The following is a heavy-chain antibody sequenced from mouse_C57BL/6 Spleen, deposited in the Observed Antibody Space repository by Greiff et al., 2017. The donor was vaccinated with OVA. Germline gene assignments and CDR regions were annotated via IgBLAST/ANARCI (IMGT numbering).Heavy chain of an antibody. CDR2: INPGSGGT. V-gene: IGHV1-54*01. CDR1: GYAFTNYL. J-gene: IGHJ1*03. D-gene: IGHD2-5*01. Sequence: QVQLQQSGAELVRPGTSVKVSCTASGYAFTNYLIEWVKQRPGQGLEWIGVINPGSGGTNYNEKFKGKATLTADKSSSTAYMQLSSLTSEDSAVYFCARPPFTYYSNSHWYFDVWGTGTTVTVSS. CDR3: ARPPFTYYSNSHWYFDV.